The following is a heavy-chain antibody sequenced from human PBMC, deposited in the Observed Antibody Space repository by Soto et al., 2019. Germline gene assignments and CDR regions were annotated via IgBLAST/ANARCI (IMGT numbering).Heavy chain of an antibody. J-gene: IGHJ6*02. Sequence: ETLSLTCTVSGGSIRSSSYYWGWIRQPPGKELEWIGSIYYSGSTYYNPSLKSRVTISVDTSKNQFSLKLSSVTAADTAVYYFLRYLDLLRLVRVYFCCGMDVWGDGTT. CDR2: IYYSGST. CDR1: GGSIRSSSYY. D-gene: IGHD3-10*02. V-gene: IGHV4-39*01. CDR3: LRYLDLLRLVRVYFCCGMDV.